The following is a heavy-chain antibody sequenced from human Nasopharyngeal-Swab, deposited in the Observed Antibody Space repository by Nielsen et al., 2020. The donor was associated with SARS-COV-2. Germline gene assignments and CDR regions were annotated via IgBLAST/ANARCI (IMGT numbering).Heavy chain of an antibody. J-gene: IGHJ3*02. CDR3: ARDRLSDAFDI. CDR2: IYYSGST. V-gene: IGHV4-30-4*01. Sequence: WIRQPPGKGLEWIGYIYYSGSTYYNPSPKSRVTISVDTSKNQFSLKLSSVTAADTAVYYCARDRLSDAFDIWGQGTMVTVSS.